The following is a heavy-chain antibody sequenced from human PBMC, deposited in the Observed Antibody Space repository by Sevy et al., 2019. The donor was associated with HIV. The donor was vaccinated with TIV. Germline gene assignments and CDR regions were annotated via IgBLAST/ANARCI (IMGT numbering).Heavy chain of an antibody. CDR1: GFQFSSYE. D-gene: IGHD3-10*01. CDR3: ARDYYGSGSFEFDS. V-gene: IGHV3-48*03. CDR2: ISSTGSVI. Sequence: GGSLRLSCAASGFQFSSYEMNWVRQAPGKGLEWVSYISSTGSVIHYADSVRDRFTISRDNAKNSLFLQMNSLRADDTAFYYCARDYYGSGSFEFDSWGQGALVTVSS. J-gene: IGHJ4*02.